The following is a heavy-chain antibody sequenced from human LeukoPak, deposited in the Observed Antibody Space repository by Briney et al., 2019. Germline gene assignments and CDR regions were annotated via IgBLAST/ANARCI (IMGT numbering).Heavy chain of an antibody. CDR3: ARELH. CDR2: IYSGGST. J-gene: IGHJ4*02. CDR1: GFTVSSNY. Sequence: SGGSLRLSCAASGFTVSSNYMSWVRQATGKGLEWVSIIYSGGSTYYADSGKGRFTISRDNSKNTLYLQMNSLRVEETAVYYCARELHWGQGTLVTVSS. V-gene: IGHV3-53*05.